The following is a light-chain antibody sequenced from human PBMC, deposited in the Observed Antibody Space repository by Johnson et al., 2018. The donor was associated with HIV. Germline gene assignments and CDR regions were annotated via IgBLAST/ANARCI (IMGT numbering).Light chain of an antibody. Sequence: QSVLTQPPSVSAAPGQKVTISCSGSSSNIGTNYVSWYQHLPGTAPKLLMFENNQRPSGIPDRFSGSKSGTSATLGITGLQTGDEADYYCGTWDTSLSAYVFGTGTKVTVL. CDR2: ENN. CDR1: SSNIGTNY. V-gene: IGLV1-51*02. CDR3: GTWDTSLSAYV. J-gene: IGLJ1*01.